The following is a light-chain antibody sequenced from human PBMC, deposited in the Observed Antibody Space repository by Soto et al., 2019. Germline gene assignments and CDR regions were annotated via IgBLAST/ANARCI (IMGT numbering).Light chain of an antibody. V-gene: IGKV3-11*01. J-gene: IGKJ5*01. CDR2: DAS. CDR3: QKRSNWPPIT. Sequence: EIVMTQSPATLSVSPGERATLSCRASQSVSINLAWYQQKPGQAPRLLIYDASNRATGIPARFSGSGSGTDFTLTISRLEPEDFAVYYCQKRSNWPPITFGQGTRLEIK. CDR1: QSVSIN.